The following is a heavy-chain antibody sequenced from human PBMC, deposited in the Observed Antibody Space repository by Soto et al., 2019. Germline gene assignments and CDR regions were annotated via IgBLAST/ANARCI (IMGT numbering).Heavy chain of an antibody. CDR2: IYHSEST. CDR3: ARASNYYDSSGYQYYFDY. J-gene: IGHJ4*02. Sequence: SETLSLTCAVSGGSISSGGYSWSWIRQPPGKGLEWIGYIYHSESTYYNPPLKSRVTISVDRSKNQFSLKLSSVTAADTAVYYCARASNYYDSSGYQYYFDYWGQGTLVTVS. V-gene: IGHV4-30-2*01. CDR1: GGSISSGGYS. D-gene: IGHD3-22*01.